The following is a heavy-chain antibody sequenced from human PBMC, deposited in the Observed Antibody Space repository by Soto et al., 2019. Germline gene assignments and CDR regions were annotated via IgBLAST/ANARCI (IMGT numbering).Heavy chain of an antibody. Sequence: SETLSLTCTVSGGCISSYYWSWIRQPPGKGLEWIGYIYYSGSTNYNPSLKSRVTISVDTSKNQFSLKLSSVTAADTAVYYCARALWRLTGYYNPYYYYYGMDVWGQGTTVTVSS. CDR2: IYYSGST. J-gene: IGHJ6*02. CDR1: GGCISSYY. CDR3: ARALWRLTGYYNPYYYYYGMDV. V-gene: IGHV4-59*01. D-gene: IGHD3-9*01.